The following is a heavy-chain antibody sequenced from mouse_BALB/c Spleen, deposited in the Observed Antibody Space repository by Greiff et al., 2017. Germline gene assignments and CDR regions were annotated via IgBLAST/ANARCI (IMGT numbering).Heavy chain of an antibody. D-gene: IGHD2-10*02. J-gene: IGHJ3*01. CDR2: IWTGGGT. V-gene: IGHV2-9-2*01. Sequence: QVQLKESGPGLVAPSQSLSITCTVSGFSLTSYDISWIRQPPGKGLEWLGVIWTGGGTNYNSAFMSRLSISKDNSKSQVFLKMNSLQTDDTAIYYCVRLYGNYEAWFAYWGQGTLVTVSA. CDR1: GFSLTSYD. CDR3: VRLYGNYEAWFAY.